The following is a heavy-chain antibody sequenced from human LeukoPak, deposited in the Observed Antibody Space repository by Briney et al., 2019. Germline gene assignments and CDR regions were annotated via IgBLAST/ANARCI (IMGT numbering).Heavy chain of an antibody. D-gene: IGHD6-19*01. V-gene: IGHV4-4*07. CDR3: ARDRPSVAGSTMYYFDY. CDR1: GGSISSYY. Sequence: SETLSLTCTVSGGSISSYYWSWIRQPAGKGLEWIGRIYTSGSTNYNPSLKSRVTMSVDTSKNQFFLKLSSVTAADTAVYYCARDRPSVAGSTMYYFDYWGQGTLVTVSS. J-gene: IGHJ4*02. CDR2: IYTSGST.